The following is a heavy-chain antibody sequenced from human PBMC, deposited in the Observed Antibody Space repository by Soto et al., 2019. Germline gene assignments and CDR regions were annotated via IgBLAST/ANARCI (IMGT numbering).Heavy chain of an antibody. D-gene: IGHD3-10*01. CDR2: ISGSGGST. CDR3: AKLWFGELSSNWFDP. CDR1: GFTFSSYA. V-gene: IGHV3-23*01. Sequence: GGSLRLSCAASGFTFSSYAMSRVRQAPGKGLEWVSAISGSGGSTYYADSVKGRFTISRDNSKNTLYLQMNSLRAEDTAVYYCAKLWFGELSSNWFDPWGQGTLVTVSS. J-gene: IGHJ5*02.